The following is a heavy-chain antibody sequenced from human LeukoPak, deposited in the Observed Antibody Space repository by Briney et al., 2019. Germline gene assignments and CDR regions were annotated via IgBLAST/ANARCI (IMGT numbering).Heavy chain of an antibody. CDR1: GFTLSTYW. D-gene: IGHD5-18*01. Sequence: PGGSLRLSCAASGFTLSTYWMTWVRQTPGRGLEWVANIAPDGSLKYYVDSVKGRFTISRDNAKNSLYLQMNSLRAEDTAVYYCARDEVTMVTPRSGMDVWGKGTTVTVSS. J-gene: IGHJ6*03. CDR3: ARDEVTMVTPRSGMDV. CDR2: IAPDGSLK. V-gene: IGHV3-7*01.